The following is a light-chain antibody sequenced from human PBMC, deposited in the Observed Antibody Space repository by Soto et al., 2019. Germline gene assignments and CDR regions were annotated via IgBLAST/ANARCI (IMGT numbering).Light chain of an antibody. V-gene: IGKV3-20*01. CDR2: GAS. CDR1: QSVGGSS. J-gene: IGKJ1*01. CDR3: QQYGSSPVA. Sequence: ETVLTQSPGTLSLSPGERATVSCRASQSVGGSSLAWYQQKPGQAPRLLIYGASSRATGIPDRFSGSGSGTDFTLTISRLEPEDFAVYYCQQYGSSPVAFGQGTKVDIK.